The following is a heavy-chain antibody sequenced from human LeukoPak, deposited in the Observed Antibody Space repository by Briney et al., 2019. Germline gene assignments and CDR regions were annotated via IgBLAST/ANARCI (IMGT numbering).Heavy chain of an antibody. Sequence: GGSLRLSCAASGFTFSSYNMNWVRQAPGKGLEWVSSISGSRTNIYYADSVKGRFTISRDNAKNSLYLQMNSLRAEDTAVYYCARRRPSDYWGQGTLVTVSS. CDR2: ISGSRTNI. CDR3: ARRRPSDY. J-gene: IGHJ4*02. V-gene: IGHV3-48*04. CDR1: GFTFSSYN.